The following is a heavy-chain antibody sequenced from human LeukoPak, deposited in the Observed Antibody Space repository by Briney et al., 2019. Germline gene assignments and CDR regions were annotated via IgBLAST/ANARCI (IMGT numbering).Heavy chain of an antibody. Sequence: GASVKVSCKASGGSLSSYANSWVRQAPGQGIEWMGGIFPIFGTANYAQKFQGRVTITADKSTSTAYMELSSLRSEDTAVYYCARNLVGVTSAFDIWGQGTMVTVSS. V-gene: IGHV1-69*06. CDR1: GGSLSSYA. CDR3: ARNLVGVTSAFDI. D-gene: IGHD4-17*01. J-gene: IGHJ3*02. CDR2: IFPIFGTA.